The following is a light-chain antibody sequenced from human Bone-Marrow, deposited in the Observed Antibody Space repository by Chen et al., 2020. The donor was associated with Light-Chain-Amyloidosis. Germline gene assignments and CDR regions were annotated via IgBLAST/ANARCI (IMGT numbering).Light chain of an antibody. V-gene: IGKV3-20*01. Sequence: EIVLTQSPGTLSLSPGEGDNLACRASQTISSNYLTWYQQKFGQAPRLLIYGSSSRATGIPDRLTGSGSGTDCTLTINRLEPEDLAMYYCQQDGTSPLTFGGGTKVGI. CDR1: QTISSNY. J-gene: IGKJ4*02. CDR3: QQDGTSPLT. CDR2: GSS.